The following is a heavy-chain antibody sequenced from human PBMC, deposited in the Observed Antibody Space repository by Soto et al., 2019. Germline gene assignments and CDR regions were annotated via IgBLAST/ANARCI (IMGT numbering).Heavy chain of an antibody. Sequence: SVKVSCKASGGTFSSYAISWVRQAPGQGLEWMGGIIPIFGTANYAQKFQGRVTITADKSTSTAYMELSSLKSEDTAVYYCARDSRYCSSTSCSNGMDVWGQGTTVTVSS. V-gene: IGHV1-69*06. CDR3: ARDSRYCSSTSCSNGMDV. CDR2: IIPIFGTA. D-gene: IGHD2-2*01. CDR1: GGTFSSYA. J-gene: IGHJ6*02.